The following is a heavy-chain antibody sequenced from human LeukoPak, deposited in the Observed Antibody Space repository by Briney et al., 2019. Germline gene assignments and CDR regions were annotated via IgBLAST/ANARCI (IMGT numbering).Heavy chain of an antibody. J-gene: IGHJ3*02. CDR2: IRSKANSYAT. CDR1: GFTFSGSA. CDR3: TREYYGSGSLRDAFDI. Sequence: PGGSLRLSCAASGFTFSGSAMHWVRQASGKGLEWVGRIRSKANSYATAYAASVKGRFTISRDDSKNTAYLQMNSLKTEDTAVYYCTREYYGSGSLRDAFDIWGQGTMVTVSS. D-gene: IGHD3-10*01. V-gene: IGHV3-73*01.